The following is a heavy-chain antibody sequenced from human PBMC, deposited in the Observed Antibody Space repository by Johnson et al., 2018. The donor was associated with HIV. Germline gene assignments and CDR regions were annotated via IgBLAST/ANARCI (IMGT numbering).Heavy chain of an antibody. V-gene: IGHV3-15*01. J-gene: IGHJ3*02. Sequence: EVQLVESGGGLVKPGGSLRLSCAASGFTFSNAWMSWVRQAPGKGLEWVGRIKSKTDGGTTDYAAPVKGRFTISRDDSKNTLYLQMNSLRAEDTAVYYCTRRSPYDAFDIWGQGTMVTVSS. CDR2: IKSKTDGGTT. CDR1: GFTFSNAW. D-gene: IGHD3-3*01. CDR3: TRRSPYDAFDI.